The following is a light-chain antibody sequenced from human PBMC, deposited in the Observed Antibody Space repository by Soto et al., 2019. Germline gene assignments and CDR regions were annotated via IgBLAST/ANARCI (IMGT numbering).Light chain of an antibody. CDR2: HAS. CDR3: QQYNKWTFS. V-gene: IGKV3D-7*01. Sequence: EILMTQSPGPLSWSPGERATLSCGASQSVTRGYLDCYQQRAGKAPRLRIYHASARVTGIPARLSGTGSETDLTLTISGLKYEDSAVYLCQQYNKWTFSFGPGTRLEIK. J-gene: IGKJ5*01. CDR1: QSVTRGY.